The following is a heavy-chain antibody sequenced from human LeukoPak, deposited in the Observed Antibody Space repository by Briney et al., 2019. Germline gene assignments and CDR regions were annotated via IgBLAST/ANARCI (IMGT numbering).Heavy chain of an antibody. CDR3: ASSTVVPYYFDY. CDR1: GGSISSYC. CDR2: IYTSGST. D-gene: IGHD2-2*01. J-gene: IGHJ4*02. V-gene: IGHV4-4*07. Sequence: SETLSLTCTVSGGSISSYCWSWIRQPAGKGLEWIGRIYTSGSTNYNPSLKSRVTISVDKSKNQFSLKLSSVTAADTAVYYCASSTVVPYYFDYWGQGTLVTVSS.